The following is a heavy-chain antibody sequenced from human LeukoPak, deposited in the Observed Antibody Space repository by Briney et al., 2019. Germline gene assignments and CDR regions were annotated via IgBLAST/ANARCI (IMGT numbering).Heavy chain of an antibody. D-gene: IGHD5-12*01. CDR3: ARDAGMATITGYFDY. J-gene: IGHJ4*02. V-gene: IGHV4-59*11. CDR2: IYYSGST. Sequence: SETLSLTCTVSGGSISSHYWSWIRQPPGKGLEWIGYIYYSGSTNYNPSLKSRVTISVDTSKNQFSLQLNSVTPEDTAVYYCARDAGMATITGYFDYWGQGTLVTVSS. CDR1: GGSISSHY.